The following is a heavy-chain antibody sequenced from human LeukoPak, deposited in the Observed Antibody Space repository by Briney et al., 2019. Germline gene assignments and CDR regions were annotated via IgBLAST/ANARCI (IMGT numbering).Heavy chain of an antibody. V-gene: IGHV3-66*01. CDR2: IYSGGST. J-gene: IGHJ4*02. CDR1: GFTVSSNY. Sequence: GGSLRLSCAASGFTVSSNYMSWVRQAPGKGLEWVSVIYSGGSTYYADFVKGRFTISRDNSKNTLYLQMNSLRAEDTAVYYCARSPPYYYDSSGYPDYWGQGTLVTVSS. D-gene: IGHD3-22*01. CDR3: ARSPPYYYDSSGYPDY.